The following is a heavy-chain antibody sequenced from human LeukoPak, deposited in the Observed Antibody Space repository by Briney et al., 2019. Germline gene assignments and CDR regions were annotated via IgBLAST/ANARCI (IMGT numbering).Heavy chain of an antibody. CDR1: SASVTSSPYF. D-gene: IGHD3-10*01. J-gene: IGHJ4*02. V-gene: IGHV4-39*02. CDR3: AANSADYNTLGSSYKV. CDR2: ISYSGTT. Sequence: SETLSLTCIVSSASVTSSPYFWGWIRQSPGQGLEWIGTISYSGTTYYNPSLRSRVTVSVDTSKNNFSLKLNSVTAADTAVYYCAANSADYNTLGSSYKVWGQGTLVTVSS.